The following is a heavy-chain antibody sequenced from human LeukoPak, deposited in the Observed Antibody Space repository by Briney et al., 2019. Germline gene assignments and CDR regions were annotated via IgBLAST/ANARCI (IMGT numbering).Heavy chain of an antibody. Sequence: ETLSLTCTVSGGSISSSSYYWGWIRQPPGKGLEWIGSIYYSGSTYYNPSLKSRVTISVDTSKNQFSLKLSSVTAADTAVYYCARFGLGSYDAFDIWGQGTMVTVSS. CDR2: IYYSGST. CDR3: ARFGLGSYDAFDI. V-gene: IGHV4-39*07. J-gene: IGHJ3*02. D-gene: IGHD3-10*01. CDR1: GGSISSSSYY.